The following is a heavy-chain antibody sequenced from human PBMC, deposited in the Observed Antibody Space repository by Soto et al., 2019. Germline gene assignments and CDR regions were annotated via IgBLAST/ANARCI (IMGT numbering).Heavy chain of an antibody. Sequence: QVQLVQSGAEVKKPGSSVKVSCKASGGTFSSYAISWVRQAPGQGLEWMGGIIPIFGTANYAQKFQGRVTITADESTRTAYVELSSLRSEDPAVYYCARDAHPQQQLVRGRFDYWGQGNLVTGYS. CDR1: GGTFSSYA. V-gene: IGHV1-69*12. D-gene: IGHD6-13*01. J-gene: IGHJ4*02. CDR2: IIPIFGTA. CDR3: ARDAHPQQQLVRGRFDY.